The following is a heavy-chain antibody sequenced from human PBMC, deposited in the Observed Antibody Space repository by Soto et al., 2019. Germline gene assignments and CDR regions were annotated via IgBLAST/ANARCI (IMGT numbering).Heavy chain of an antibody. D-gene: IGHD3-22*01. CDR1: GYSFTSYW. J-gene: IGHJ6*02. V-gene: IGHV5-10-1*01. Sequence: PGESLKISCRGSGYSFTSYWISWVRQMPGKGLGGMGRIDPSDSDTNYSPSFQGHVTISADKSISTAYLQWSSLKASDTAMYYCATSTYYYDSSGYYFFGMDVWGQGTTVTVSS. CDR2: IDPSDSDT. CDR3: ATSTYYYDSSGYYFFGMDV.